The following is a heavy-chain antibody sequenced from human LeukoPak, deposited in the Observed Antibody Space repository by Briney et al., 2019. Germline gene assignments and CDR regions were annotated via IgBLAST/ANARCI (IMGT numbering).Heavy chain of an antibody. V-gene: IGHV3-66*02. Sequence: GGSLRLSCAASGFTVSSNYMSWVRQAPGKGLEWVSVIYSGGTTYYADSVKGRFTISRDNSKNTVYPQMNSLRTEDTALYYCAKNRWGSVATPDSWGQGTLVTVSS. CDR3: AKNRWGSVATPDS. CDR2: IYSGGTT. CDR1: GFTVSSNY. D-gene: IGHD5-12*01. J-gene: IGHJ4*02.